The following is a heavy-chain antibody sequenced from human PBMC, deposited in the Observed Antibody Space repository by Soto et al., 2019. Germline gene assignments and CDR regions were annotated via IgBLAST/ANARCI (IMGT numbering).Heavy chain of an antibody. J-gene: IGHJ4*02. CDR3: AKDGPWGSYRYDYFDY. D-gene: IGHD3-16*02. Sequence: DVQLVESGGGLVQPGRSLRLSCAASGFTFDDYAMHWVRQAPGKGLEWVSGISWNSGSIGYADSVKGRFTISRDNAKNSLYLQMNSLRAEDTALYYCAKDGPWGSYRYDYFDYWGQGTLVTVSS. V-gene: IGHV3-9*01. CDR1: GFTFDDYA. CDR2: ISWNSGSI.